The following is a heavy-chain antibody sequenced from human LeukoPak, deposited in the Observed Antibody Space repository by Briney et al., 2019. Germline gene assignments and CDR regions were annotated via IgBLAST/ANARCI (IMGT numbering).Heavy chain of an antibody. CDR1: GYSISSGYY. CDR3: ARVNAGGAVAGSYYFDY. V-gene: IGHV4-38-2*02. J-gene: IGHJ4*02. CDR2: IYHSGST. Sequence: SETLSLTCTVSGYSISSGYYWGWIRQPPGKGLEWIGSIYHSGSTYYNPSLKSRVTISVDTSKNQFSLKLSSVTAADTAVYYCARVNAGGAVAGSYYFDYWGQGTLVTVSS. D-gene: IGHD6-19*01.